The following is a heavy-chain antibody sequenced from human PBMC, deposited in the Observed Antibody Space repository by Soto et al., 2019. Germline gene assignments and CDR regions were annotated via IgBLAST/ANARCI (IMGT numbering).Heavy chain of an antibody. J-gene: IGHJ4*02. CDR1: GYTFSNYD. Sequence: QVQLVQSGADLKKPGASVKVSCTASGYTFSNYDMNWVRQATGQGPEWIGWVNPNNGDTVYAQKFQGRVTLTTDTSTTTAYIELTSRRSEDKAIYYCAKVSRKGSARDLDYWGEGTLITVSS. D-gene: IGHD3-10*01. CDR3: AKVSRKGSARDLDY. V-gene: IGHV1-8*01. CDR2: VNPNNGDT.